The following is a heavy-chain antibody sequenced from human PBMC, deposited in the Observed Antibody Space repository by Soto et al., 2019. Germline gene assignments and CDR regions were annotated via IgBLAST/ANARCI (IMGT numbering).Heavy chain of an antibody. V-gene: IGHV3-64D*08. D-gene: IGHD5-12*01. CDR1: GFTFSSYA. CDR2: ISSNGGST. CDR3: VKHGMATITDY. Sequence: GGSLRLSCSASGFTFSSYAMHWVRQAPGKGLEYVSAISSNGGSTYYADSVKGRFTISRDNSKNTLYLQMSSLRAEDTAVYYCVKHGMATITDYWGQGTLVTVSS. J-gene: IGHJ4*02.